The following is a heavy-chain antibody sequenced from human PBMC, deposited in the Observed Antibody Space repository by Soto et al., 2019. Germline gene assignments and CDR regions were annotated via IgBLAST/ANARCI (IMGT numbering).Heavy chain of an antibody. Sequence: XGSLRLSCAAAGFTFSSYWMHWVRQAPGKGLVWVSRINSDGSSTSYADSMKGRFTISRDNAKNTLYLQMNSLRAEDTAVYYCARLNGSPVPYWGQGTLVTVSS. CDR3: ARLNGSPVPY. CDR2: INSDGSST. J-gene: IGHJ4*02. V-gene: IGHV3-74*01. D-gene: IGHD1-26*01. CDR1: GFTFSSYW.